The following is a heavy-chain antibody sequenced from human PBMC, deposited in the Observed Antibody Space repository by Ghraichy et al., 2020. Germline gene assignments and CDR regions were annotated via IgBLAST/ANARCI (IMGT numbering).Heavy chain of an antibody. J-gene: IGHJ6*02. Sequence: GESLNISCAASGFTFSSYSMNWVRQAPGKGLEWVSSISSTSSYIYYADSMRGRFTISRDNAKNSLFLQMNSLRAEDTAVYYCARDYGSGSYTGGMDVWGQGTTVTVSS. CDR1: GFTFSSYS. D-gene: IGHD3-10*01. CDR2: ISSTSSYI. CDR3: ARDYGSGSYTGGMDV. V-gene: IGHV3-21*01.